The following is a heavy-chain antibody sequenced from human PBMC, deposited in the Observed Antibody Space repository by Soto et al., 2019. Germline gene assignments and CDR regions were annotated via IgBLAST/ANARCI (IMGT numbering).Heavy chain of an antibody. J-gene: IGHJ6*02. Sequence: QVQLQQWGAGLLKPSETLSLTCAVYGGSFSGYYWSWIRQPPGKGLEWIGEINHSGSTNYNPSLRSRVTISVDPSKTQFALKLSSVTAADTSVYSCAREHIVVVTASRDYYGMDVWGQGTTVTVSS. CDR1: GGSFSGYY. V-gene: IGHV4-34*01. D-gene: IGHD2-21*02. CDR3: AREHIVVVTASRDYYGMDV. CDR2: INHSGST.